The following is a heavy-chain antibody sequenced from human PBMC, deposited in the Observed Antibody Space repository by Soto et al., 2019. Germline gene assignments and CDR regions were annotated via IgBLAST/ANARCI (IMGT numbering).Heavy chain of an antibody. Sequence: QVPLVQSGAEVKKPGASVKVSCKASGYTFTGYYIHWVRQAPGQGLEWMGWINPNTGGTNYVQKFQGGVTMTRDTSISTAYMEFNRLRSDDTAVYYCARSEPAANVGYYYYGMDVWGQGTTVTVSS. CDR1: GYTFTGYY. J-gene: IGHJ6*02. CDR2: INPNTGGT. V-gene: IGHV1-2*02. D-gene: IGHD2-2*01. CDR3: ARSEPAANVGYYYYGMDV.